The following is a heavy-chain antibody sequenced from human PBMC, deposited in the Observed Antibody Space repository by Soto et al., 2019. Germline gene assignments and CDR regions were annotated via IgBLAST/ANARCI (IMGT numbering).Heavy chain of an antibody. CDR1: GFTCSSYG. J-gene: IGHJ4*02. CDR3: AKDSNGATTAVGEDFDY. Sequence: QVQLVESGGGVGQPGRSLRLSCAASGFTCSSYGMHWVRQAPGTGLEWVAVISYDGSNKYYADSVTGRFTISRDNSKNTLYLQMNRLRAEDTAVYYCAKDSNGATTAVGEDFDYWGQGTLVTVSS. V-gene: IGHV3-30*18. CDR2: ISYDGSNK. D-gene: IGHD5-12*01.